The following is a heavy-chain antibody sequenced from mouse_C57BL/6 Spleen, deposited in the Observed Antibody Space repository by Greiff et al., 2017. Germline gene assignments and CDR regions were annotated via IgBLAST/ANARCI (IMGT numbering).Heavy chain of an antibody. CDR1: GYTFTDYE. J-gene: IGHJ2*01. CDR2: IDPETGGT. D-gene: IGHD1-1*01. V-gene: IGHV1-15*01. Sequence: QVQLQQSGAELVRPGASVTLSCKASGYTFTDYEMHWVKQTPVHGLEWIGAIDPETGGTAYNQKFKGKAILTADKSSSTAYMELRSLTSEDSAVYYCTRGVYGSSFFDYWGKGTTLTVSS. CDR3: TRGVYGSSFFDY.